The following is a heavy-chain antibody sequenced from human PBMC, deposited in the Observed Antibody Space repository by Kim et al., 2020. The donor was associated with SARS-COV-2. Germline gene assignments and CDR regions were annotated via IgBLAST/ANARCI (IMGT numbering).Heavy chain of an antibody. CDR2: FDPEDGET. V-gene: IGHV1-24*01. D-gene: IGHD6-13*01. J-gene: IGHJ6*02. Sequence: ASVKVSCKVSGYTLTELSMHWVRQAPGKGLEWMGGFDPEDGETIYAQKFQGRVTMTEDTSTDTAYMELSSLTSEDTAVYYCATALGIAAAGNTPYNYYYYFGMDVGGRGTTVTVSS. CDR3: ATALGIAAAGNTPYNYYYYFGMDV. CDR1: GYTLTELS.